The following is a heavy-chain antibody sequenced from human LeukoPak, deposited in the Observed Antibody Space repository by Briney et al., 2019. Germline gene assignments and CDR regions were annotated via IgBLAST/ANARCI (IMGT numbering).Heavy chain of an antibody. CDR3: AIDPITMIVVVITPHDAFDI. D-gene: IGHD3-22*01. J-gene: IGHJ3*02. Sequence: AGGSLRLSCAASGFTFSSYAMSWVRQAPGKGLEWFSAISGSGGSTYYADSVKGRFTISRDNSKNTLYLQMNSLRAEDTAVYYCAIDPITMIVVVITPHDAFDIWGQGTMVTVSS. V-gene: IGHV3-23*01. CDR1: GFTFSSYA. CDR2: ISGSGGST.